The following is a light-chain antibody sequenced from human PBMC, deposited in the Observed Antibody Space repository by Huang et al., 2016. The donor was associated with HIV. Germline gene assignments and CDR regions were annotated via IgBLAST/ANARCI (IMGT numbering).Light chain of an antibody. CDR2: DAS. V-gene: IGKV3-11*01. Sequence: EIVLTQSPATLSMSPGQRATLSCRASQSIGRSLAWYQQRPGQAPRLLIDDASNRATGIPARFSGRGSGTDFTLTIAGLEPEELAVYYCQQRSNWLPYTFGQGTKLEIK. J-gene: IGKJ2*01. CDR1: QSIGRS. CDR3: QQRSNWLPYT.